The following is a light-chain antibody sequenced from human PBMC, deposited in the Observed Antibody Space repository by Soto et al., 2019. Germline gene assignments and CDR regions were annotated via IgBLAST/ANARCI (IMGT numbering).Light chain of an antibody. Sequence: QSVLTQPASVSGSPGQSITISCTGTSSDIGSYNYVSWYQQHPGKAPKLMIYEVNNRPSGVSNRFSGSKSGNTASLTISGLQAEDEADYYCSSYTTSSTLEIFGGGTKLTVL. V-gene: IGLV2-14*01. CDR1: SSDIGSYNY. CDR2: EVN. CDR3: SSYTTSSTLEI. J-gene: IGLJ2*01.